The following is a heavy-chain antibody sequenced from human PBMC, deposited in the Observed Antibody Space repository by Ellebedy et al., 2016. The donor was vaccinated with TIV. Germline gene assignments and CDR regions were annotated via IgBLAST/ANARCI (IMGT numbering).Heavy chain of an antibody. CDR1: GFSLSPAGVS. D-gene: IGHD1-26*01. V-gene: IGHV2-70*11. CDR3: ARMRGRTVGTTHFDV. Sequence: SGPTLVKPPHTLTLTCTFSGFSLSPAGVSVSWIRQPPGKALEWLARIDYADDKYYNTSLKTRLTISKDTSRSQVVLTLTNMDPVDTATYYCARMRGRTVGTTHFDVWGPGTLVTVSS. CDR2: IDYADDK. J-gene: IGHJ4*02.